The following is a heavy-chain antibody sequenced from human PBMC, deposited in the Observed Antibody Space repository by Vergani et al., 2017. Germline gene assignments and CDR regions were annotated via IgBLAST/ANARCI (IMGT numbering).Heavy chain of an antibody. CDR1: GFTFDDYG. Sequence: EVQLVESGGGVVRPGGSLRLSCAASGFTFDDYGMSWVRQAPGKGLEWVSGINWNGGSTGYADSVKGRFTISRDNAKNSLYLQMNSLRAEDTALYYCARDQGFGAVAGTRKGGFDYWGQGTLVTVSS. D-gene: IGHD6-19*01. CDR2: INWNGGST. J-gene: IGHJ4*02. V-gene: IGHV3-20*04. CDR3: ARDQGFGAVAGTRKGGFDY.